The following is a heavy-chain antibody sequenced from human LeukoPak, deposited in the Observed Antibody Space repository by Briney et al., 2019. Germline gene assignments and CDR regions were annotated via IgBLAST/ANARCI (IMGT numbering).Heavy chain of an antibody. CDR3: AREPYYDILTGRYDAFDI. CDR2: IYSGGGT. D-gene: IGHD3-9*01. CDR1: GFTVSSNY. Sequence: GGSLRLSCAASGFTVSSNYMSWVRQAPGKGLEWVSVIYSGGGTYYADSVKGRFTISRDNSKNTLYLQMNSLRAEDTAVYYCAREPYYDILTGRYDAFDIWGQGTMVTVSS. V-gene: IGHV3-53*01. J-gene: IGHJ3*02.